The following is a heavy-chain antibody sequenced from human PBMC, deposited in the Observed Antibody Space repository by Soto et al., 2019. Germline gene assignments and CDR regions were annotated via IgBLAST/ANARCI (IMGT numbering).Heavy chain of an antibody. Sequence: PSESLSLTCAVYGGSFSGYYWSWIRQPPGNGLEWIGEINHSGSTNYNPSLKSRVTLSVDTSKNQFSLNLNSVTAADTAVYYCARRLVAAAGTGESIDYWGQGTLVTVSS. V-gene: IGHV4-34*01. J-gene: IGHJ4*02. D-gene: IGHD6-13*01. CDR3: ARRLVAAAGTGESIDY. CDR2: INHSGST. CDR1: GGSFSGYY.